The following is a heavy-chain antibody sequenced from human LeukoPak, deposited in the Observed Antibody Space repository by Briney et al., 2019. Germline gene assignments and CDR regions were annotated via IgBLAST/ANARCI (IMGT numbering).Heavy chain of an antibody. D-gene: IGHD6-19*01. CDR2: ISYDGSNK. J-gene: IGHJ4*02. CDR1: GFTFSSYG. Sequence: GGSLRLSCAASGFTFSSYGMHWVRQAPGKGLEWVAVISYDGSNKYYADSVKGRFTISRDNSKNTLYLQMNSLRAEDTALYYCARDRGSSGWYYGFDYWGQGILVTVSS. V-gene: IGHV3-30*03. CDR3: ARDRGSSGWYYGFDY.